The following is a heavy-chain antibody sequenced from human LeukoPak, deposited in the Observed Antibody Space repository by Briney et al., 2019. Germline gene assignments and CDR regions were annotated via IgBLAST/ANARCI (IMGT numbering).Heavy chain of an antibody. D-gene: IGHD3-22*01. Sequence: SVKVSCKASGGTFSSYAISWVRQAPGQGLEWMGRIIPIFGIANYAQKFQGRVTITADKSTSTAYMELSSLRSEDTAVYYCARDGDPSGYYYGYFQHWGQGTLVTVSS. V-gene: IGHV1-69*04. CDR1: GGTFSSYA. CDR2: IIPIFGIA. CDR3: ARDGDPSGYYYGYFQH. J-gene: IGHJ1*01.